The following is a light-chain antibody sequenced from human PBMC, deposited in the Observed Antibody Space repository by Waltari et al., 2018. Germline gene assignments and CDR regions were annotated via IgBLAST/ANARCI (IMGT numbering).Light chain of an antibody. V-gene: IGLV2-8*01. CDR1: SSDIGSFNY. J-gene: IGLJ2*01. CDR2: EVS. CDR3: CSYTVPNNLI. Sequence: QSALTQPPSASGSPGQSVTIPCTGTSSDIGSFNYVPWYQHPPGKAPKPIIYEVSKRPSGVPDRFSGSKSGNTASLTVSGLQAEDEAVFFCCSYTVPNNLIFGGGTKLTVL.